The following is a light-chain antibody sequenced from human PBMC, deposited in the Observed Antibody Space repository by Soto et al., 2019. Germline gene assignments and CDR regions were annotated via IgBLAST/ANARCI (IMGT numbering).Light chain of an antibody. CDR1: QSISGY. CDR3: EEGYSTLYT. Sequence: DIQLTQSPSSLSASVGDRVTMTCRASQSISGYLNWYQHKSGKAPKLLIYVASNLQSGVPSRFSGSESGTAFTLTISSLQPEDFATYYCEEGYSTLYTFGPETKVDIK. J-gene: IGKJ3*01. V-gene: IGKV1-39*01. CDR2: VAS.